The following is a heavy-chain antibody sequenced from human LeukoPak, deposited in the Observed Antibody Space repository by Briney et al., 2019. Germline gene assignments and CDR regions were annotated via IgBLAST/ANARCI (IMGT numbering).Heavy chain of an antibody. CDR2: IHYSGST. Sequence: SETLSLTCSVSGDSVSSYYWTWIRQSPGKGLEWIGNIHYSGSTRYNPSLKSRVTISVDTSKNQFSLKLSSVTAADTAVYYCARGDYYFDYWGQGTLVTVSS. CDR1: GDSVSSYY. V-gene: IGHV4-59*02. J-gene: IGHJ4*02. CDR3: ARGDYYFDY.